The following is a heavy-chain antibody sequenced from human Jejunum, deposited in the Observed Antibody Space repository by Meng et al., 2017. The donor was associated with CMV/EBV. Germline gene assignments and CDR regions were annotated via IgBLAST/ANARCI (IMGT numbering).Heavy chain of an antibody. CDR3: ARRIAATGPLWYVDS. J-gene: IGHJ4*02. Sequence: YTFTINGISWVRQAPGRGLEWLGWISSYNGNTNYAQKCQGRVTMTTDTSTSTTYMEVRSLRSDDTAVYYCARRIAATGPLWYVDSWGQGTLVTVSS. CDR2: ISSYNGNT. V-gene: IGHV1-18*01. CDR1: YTFTING. D-gene: IGHD6-13*01.